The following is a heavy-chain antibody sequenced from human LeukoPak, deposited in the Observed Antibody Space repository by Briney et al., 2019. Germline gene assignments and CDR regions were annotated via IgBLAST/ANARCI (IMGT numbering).Heavy chain of an antibody. V-gene: IGHV3-33*01. D-gene: IGHD3-10*01. CDR1: GFTFSSYG. CDR2: IWYDGSNK. CDR3: ARAMGSGGYLVDY. Sequence: GGSLRLSCAASGFTFSSYGMHWVRQAPGKGLEWVAVIWYDGSNKYYADSVKGRFTISRDNSKNTLYLQMNSLRAEDTAVYYCARAMGSGGYLVDYWGQGTLVTVSS. J-gene: IGHJ4*02.